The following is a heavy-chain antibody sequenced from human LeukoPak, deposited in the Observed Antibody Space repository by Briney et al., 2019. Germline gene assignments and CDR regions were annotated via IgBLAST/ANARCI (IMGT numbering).Heavy chain of an antibody. CDR2: INHSGST. Sequence: SETLSLTCAVYGGSFSGYYWSWIRQPPGKGLEWIGEINHSGSTNYNPSLKSRVTISVDTSKNQFSLKLSSVTAADTAVYYCARGPHWVTGDYDAFDIWGQGTMVTVSS. CDR3: ARGPHWVTGDYDAFDI. CDR1: GGSFSGYY. D-gene: IGHD4-17*01. V-gene: IGHV4-34*01. J-gene: IGHJ3*02.